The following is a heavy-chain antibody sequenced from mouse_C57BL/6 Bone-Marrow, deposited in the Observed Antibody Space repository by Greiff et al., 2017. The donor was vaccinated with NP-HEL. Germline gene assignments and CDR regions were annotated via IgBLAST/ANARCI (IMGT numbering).Heavy chain of an antibody. CDR2: IYTGDGDT. CDR3: ARSSYGKAWFAY. V-gene: IGHV1-80*01. CDR1: GYAFSSYW. Sequence: QVQLQQSGAELVKPGASVKISCKASGYAFSSYWMNWVKQRPGKGLEWIGQIYTGDGDTNYNGKFKGKATLTADKSSSTAYMQLSSLTSEDSAVYFFARSSYGKAWFAYWGQGTLVTVSA. D-gene: IGHD2-1*01. J-gene: IGHJ3*01.